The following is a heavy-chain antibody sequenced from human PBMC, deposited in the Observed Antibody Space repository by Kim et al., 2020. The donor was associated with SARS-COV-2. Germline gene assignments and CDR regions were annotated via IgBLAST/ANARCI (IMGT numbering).Heavy chain of an antibody. CDR2: ISYDGSNK. CDR3: AREWGGGSTRKTFYYYYGMDV. J-gene: IGHJ6*02. D-gene: IGHD2-2*01. V-gene: IGHV3-30*04. Sequence: GGSLRLSCAASGFTFSSYAMHWVRQAPGKGLEWVAVISYDGSNKYYADSVKGRFTISRDNSKSTLYLQMNSLRAEDTAVYYCAREWGGGSTRKTFYYYYGMDVWGQGTTVTVSS. CDR1: GFTFSSYA.